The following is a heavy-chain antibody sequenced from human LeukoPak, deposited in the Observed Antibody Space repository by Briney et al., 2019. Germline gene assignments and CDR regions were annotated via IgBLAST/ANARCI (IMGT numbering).Heavy chain of an antibody. CDR2: FDPEDGET. CDR3: ATVAPVRSLELYYYSGMDV. CDR1: GYTLTELS. V-gene: IGHV1-24*01. Sequence: ASVKVSCKVFGYTLTELSMHWVRQAPGKGLEWMGGFDPEDGETIYAQKFQGRVTMTEDTSTDKDDMELSGLRSEDTAVYYCATVAPVRSLELYYYSGMDVWGQGTTVTVSS. D-gene: IGHD1-7*01. J-gene: IGHJ6*02.